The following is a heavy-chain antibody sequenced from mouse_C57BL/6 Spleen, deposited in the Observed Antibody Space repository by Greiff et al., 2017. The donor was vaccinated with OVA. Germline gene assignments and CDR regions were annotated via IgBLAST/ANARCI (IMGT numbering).Heavy chain of an antibody. CDR1: GYTFTSYW. D-gene: IGHD1-1*02. CDR2: IYPGSGST. J-gene: IGHJ4*01. Sequence: VQLQESGAELVKPGASVKMSCKASGYTFTSYWITWVKQRPGQGLEWIGDIYPGSGSTNYNEKFKSKATLTVDTSSSTAYMQLSSLTSEDSAVYYCARPYGDYAMDYWGQGTSGTVSS. V-gene: IGHV1-55*01. CDR3: ARPYGDYAMDY.